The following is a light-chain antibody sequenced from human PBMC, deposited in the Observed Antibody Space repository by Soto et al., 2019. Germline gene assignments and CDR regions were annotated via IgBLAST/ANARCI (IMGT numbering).Light chain of an antibody. CDR3: QQRSDWPLT. Sequence: EIVLTQSPAILSLSPGERATLSCRASQSVRTYLAWYQQRPGQAPRLLIYDATNMATGTPARFSGSGSGTDFTLTISSLEPEDFAVYYCQQRSDWPLTFGGGTRVDIK. J-gene: IGKJ4*01. CDR2: DAT. V-gene: IGKV3-11*01. CDR1: QSVRTY.